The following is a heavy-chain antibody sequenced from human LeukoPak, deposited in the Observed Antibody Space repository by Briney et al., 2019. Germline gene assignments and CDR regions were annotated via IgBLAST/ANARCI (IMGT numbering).Heavy chain of an antibody. CDR1: GGTFSSYD. CDR2: IIPIFGTA. Sequence: GSSVKVSCKASGGTFSSYDISWVRQAPGQGLEWMGRIIPIFGTANYAQKFQGRVTITTDESTSTAYMELSSLRSEDTAVCYCAREGYYDSSGYYGAEYFQHWGQGTLVTVSS. CDR3: AREGYYDSSGYYGAEYFQH. V-gene: IGHV1-69*05. J-gene: IGHJ1*01. D-gene: IGHD3-22*01.